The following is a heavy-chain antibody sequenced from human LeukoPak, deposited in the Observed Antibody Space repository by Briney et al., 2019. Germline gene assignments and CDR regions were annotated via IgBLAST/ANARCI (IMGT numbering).Heavy chain of an antibody. D-gene: IGHD6-13*01. Sequence: GSLRLSCAASGFTVSSNYMSWVRQAPGKGLEWVSVIYSGGSTYYADSVKGGFTISRDNSKNTLYLQMNSLRAEDTAVYYCASDSSSWYGGHYWGQGTLVTVSS. J-gene: IGHJ4*02. CDR2: IYSGGST. V-gene: IGHV3-66*01. CDR1: GFTVSSNY. CDR3: ASDSSSWYGGHY.